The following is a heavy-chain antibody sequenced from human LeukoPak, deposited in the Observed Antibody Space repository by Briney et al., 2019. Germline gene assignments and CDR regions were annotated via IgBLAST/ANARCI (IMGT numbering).Heavy chain of an antibody. Sequence: GGSLRLSCAASGFTFSSYEMNWVRQAPGKGLEWVSYISSSGSTIYYADSVKGRFTISRDNAKNSLYLQMNSLRAEDTAVYYCARVVPGTGFFYWGQGTLVTVSS. D-gene: IGHD2-8*02. CDR3: ARVVPGTGFFY. V-gene: IGHV3-48*03. J-gene: IGHJ4*02. CDR2: ISSSGSTI. CDR1: GFTFSSYE.